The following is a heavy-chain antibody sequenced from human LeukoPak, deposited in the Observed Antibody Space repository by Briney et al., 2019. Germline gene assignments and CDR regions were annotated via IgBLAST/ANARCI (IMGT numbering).Heavy chain of an antibody. CDR3: ARMISSGSYLAWFDP. D-gene: IGHD1-26*01. CDR2: VYLGGST. J-gene: IGHJ5*02. CDR1: GASFNYYY. Sequence: SETLSLTCNVSGASFNYYYWSWIRQPAGKGLEWIGGVYLGGSTNYNPSLKSRVMMSLDKANNQFSLRLSSVTAADTAVYYCARMISSGSYLAWFDPWGQGTLVTVSS. V-gene: IGHV4-4*07.